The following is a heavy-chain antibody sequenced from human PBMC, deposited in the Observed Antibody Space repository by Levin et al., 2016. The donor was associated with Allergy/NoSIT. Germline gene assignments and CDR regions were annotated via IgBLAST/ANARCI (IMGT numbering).Heavy chain of an antibody. D-gene: IGHD3-10*01. CDR2: ISGSGGST. Sequence: GGSLRLSCAASGFTFSSYAMSWVRQAPGKGLEWVSAISGSGGSTYYADSVKGRFTISRDNSKNTLYLQMNSLRAEDTAVYYCAKSSIYGSGSYHDYWGQGTLVTVSS. V-gene: IGHV3-23*01. CDR3: AKSSIYGSGSYHDY. J-gene: IGHJ4*02. CDR1: GFTFSSYA.